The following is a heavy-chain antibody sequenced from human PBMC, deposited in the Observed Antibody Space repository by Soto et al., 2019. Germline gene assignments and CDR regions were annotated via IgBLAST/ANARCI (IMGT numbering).Heavy chain of an antibody. Sequence: GGSLRLSCAASGFTFSSYGMHWVRQAPGKGLEWVAVIWYDGSNKYYADSVKGRFTISRDNSKNTLYLQMNSLRAEDTAVYYCARDCSAAQNYYYYGMDVWGQGTTVTVSS. V-gene: IGHV3-33*01. CDR2: IWYDGSNK. CDR3: ARDCSAAQNYYYYGMDV. D-gene: IGHD6-13*01. J-gene: IGHJ6*02. CDR1: GFTFSSYG.